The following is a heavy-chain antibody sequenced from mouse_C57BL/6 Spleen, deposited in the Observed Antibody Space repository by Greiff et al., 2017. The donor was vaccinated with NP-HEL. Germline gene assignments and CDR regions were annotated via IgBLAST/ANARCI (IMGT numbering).Heavy chain of an antibody. Sequence: QVQLQQPRAELVRPGSSVKLSCKASGYTFTSYWMHWVKQRPIQGLEWIGNIDPSDSETHYNQKFKDKATLTVDKSSSTAYMQLSSLTSEDSAVYYCARRRDGGYFDVWGTGTTVTVSS. CDR3: ARRRDGGYFDV. V-gene: IGHV1-52*01. CDR2: IDPSDSET. J-gene: IGHJ1*03. CDR1: GYTFTSYW. D-gene: IGHD2-3*01.